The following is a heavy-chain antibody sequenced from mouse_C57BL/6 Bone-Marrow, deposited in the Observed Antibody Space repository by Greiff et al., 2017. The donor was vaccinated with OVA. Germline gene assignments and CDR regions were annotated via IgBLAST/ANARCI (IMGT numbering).Heavy chain of an antibody. CDR2: SRNKANDYTT. D-gene: IGHD2-3*01. V-gene: IGHV7-1*01. CDR1: GFTFSDFY. CDR3: ARDDGYYVGWFAY. Sequence: EVQLVESGGGLVQSGRSLRLSCATSGFTFSDFYMEWVRQAPGKGLEWIAASRNKANDYTTEYSASVKGRFIVSRDTSQSILYLQMNALRAEDTAIYYCARDDGYYVGWFAYWGQGTLVTVSA. J-gene: IGHJ3*01.